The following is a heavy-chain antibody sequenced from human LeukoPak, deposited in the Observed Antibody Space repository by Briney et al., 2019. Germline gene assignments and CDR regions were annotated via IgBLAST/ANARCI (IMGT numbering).Heavy chain of an antibody. CDR3: ARCRDSSGYYVPGKVFSPDY. Sequence: GEPLKISCKGSGYSFTSYWCGWVRKLPGKGLEWMGIIYTGDSVTRYSPSFQGQVTISADKSISTAYLQWSSLKASDTAMYYCARCRDSSGYYVPGKVFSPDYWGQGTLVTVSS. D-gene: IGHD3-22*01. CDR2: IYTGDSVT. V-gene: IGHV5-51*01. CDR1: GYSFTSYW. J-gene: IGHJ4*02.